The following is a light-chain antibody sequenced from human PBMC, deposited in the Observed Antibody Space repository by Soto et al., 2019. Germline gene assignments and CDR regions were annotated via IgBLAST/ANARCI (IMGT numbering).Light chain of an antibody. CDR2: DAS. J-gene: IGKJ2*01. V-gene: IGKV1-5*01. Sequence: DIQMAQSPSTLSASVGHRVTITCRASQSISTWLAWYQQKPGKAPNLLIYDASSLESGVPSRFSGSGSGTEFTLTINSLQPDDSATYYCQQYNSYSYIFGQGTKLEIK. CDR3: QQYNSYSYI. CDR1: QSISTW.